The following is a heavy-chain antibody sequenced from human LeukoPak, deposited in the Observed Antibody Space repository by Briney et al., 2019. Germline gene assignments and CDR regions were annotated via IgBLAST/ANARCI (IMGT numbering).Heavy chain of an antibody. J-gene: IGHJ4*02. CDR1: GGSFSGYY. Sequence: PSETLSLTCAVYGGSFSGYYWSWIRQPPGKGLEWIGEINHSGSTNYNPSLKSRVTISVDTSKNQFSLKLSSVTAADTAVYYCVRHGSSGYWADNRLGLVDYWGQGTLVTVSS. CDR2: INHSGST. V-gene: IGHV4-34*01. CDR3: VRHGSSGYWADNRLGLVDY. D-gene: IGHD3-22*01.